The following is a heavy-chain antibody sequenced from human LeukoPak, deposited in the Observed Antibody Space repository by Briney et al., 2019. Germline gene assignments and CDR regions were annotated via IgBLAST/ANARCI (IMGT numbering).Heavy chain of an antibody. CDR1: GGSISSSSYY. V-gene: IGHV4-61*01. CDR3: ARDGYSGNDGL. CDR2: IYHSGST. J-gene: IGHJ4*02. D-gene: IGHD5-12*01. Sequence: SETLSLTCTVSGGSISSSSYYWSWIRQPPGKGLEWIGYIYHSGSTKYNPSLKSRVTISVDTSKNQFSLKLSSVTAADTAVYYCARDGYSGNDGLWGQGTLVTVSS.